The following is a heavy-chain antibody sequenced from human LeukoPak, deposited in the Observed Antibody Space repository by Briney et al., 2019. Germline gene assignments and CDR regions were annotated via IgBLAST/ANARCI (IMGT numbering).Heavy chain of an antibody. CDR3: ARDGVENSSWYPLDS. V-gene: IGHV4-4*07. CDR2: IYTSGST. CDR1: GFTLSRYA. Sequence: GSLRLSCAASGFTLSRYAMSWVRQPAGEGLEWIGRIYTSGSTNYKPSLKSRVTMSVDTSKNQFSLKLTSVTAADTAVYYCARDGVENSSWYPLDSWGPGTLVTVSS. D-gene: IGHD6-13*01. J-gene: IGHJ4*02.